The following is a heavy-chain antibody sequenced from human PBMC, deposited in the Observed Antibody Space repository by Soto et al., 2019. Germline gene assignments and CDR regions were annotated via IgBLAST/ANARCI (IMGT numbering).Heavy chain of an antibody. CDR2: IVVDNDNT. D-gene: IGHD1-1*01. Sequence: QMHLVQSGPEVKKPGTSVKVSCKASGFTFPSSAVQWVRQARGQRLEWIGWIVVDNDNTNSTQKFQERVTFTRDMSTSTVYMELSSLKSEDTAVYYCAADDLTTFIWGQGTLVTVSS. CDR3: AADDLTTFI. V-gene: IGHV1-58*01. CDR1: GFTFPSSA. J-gene: IGHJ4*02.